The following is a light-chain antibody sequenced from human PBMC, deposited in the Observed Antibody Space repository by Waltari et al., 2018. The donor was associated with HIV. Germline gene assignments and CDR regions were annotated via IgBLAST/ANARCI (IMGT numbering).Light chain of an antibody. J-gene: IGLJ3*02. CDR1: FIGAKS. Sequence: YEVTQRPSLSVALGQTAKITCGGNFIGAKSVHWYQQKAGQAPLLVIYADSGRPSGVPDRYSGSSSGDMANMTITRVQSGDEAHYYCQVGDSGIGVFGGGTKLTVL. CDR3: QVGDSGIGV. CDR2: ADS. V-gene: IGLV3-9*01.